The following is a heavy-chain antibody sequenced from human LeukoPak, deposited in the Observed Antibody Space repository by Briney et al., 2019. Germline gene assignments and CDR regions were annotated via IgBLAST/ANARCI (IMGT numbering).Heavy chain of an antibody. CDR3: AKAGSSGWYEDWYFQH. J-gene: IGHJ1*01. CDR1: GFTFSSYA. D-gene: IGHD6-19*01. Sequence: GGSLRLSCAASGFTFSSYAMSWVRQTPGKGLEWVSAISGSGGSTYYGGSGKGRFTISRDNSKNTLYLQMTSLRAEDTAVYYCAKAGSSGWYEDWYFQHWGQGTLVTVSS. V-gene: IGHV3-23*01. CDR2: ISGSGGST.